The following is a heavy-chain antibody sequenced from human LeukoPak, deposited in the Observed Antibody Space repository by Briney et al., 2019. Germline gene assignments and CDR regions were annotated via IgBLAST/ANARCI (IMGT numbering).Heavy chain of an antibody. CDR1: GGTFTGHY. J-gene: IGHJ4*01. V-gene: IGHV4-34*01. CDR2: INHRGST. D-gene: IGHD5-18*01. CDR3: ARVRYSSFDF. Sequence: SETLSLTCAVAGGTFTGHYWIWIRQSPEKGLEWVGEINHRGSTNYNPTFKSRVSLSVDSARTQFSLRLHSLTAADSAMYYCARVRYSSFDFWGQGILVTVSS.